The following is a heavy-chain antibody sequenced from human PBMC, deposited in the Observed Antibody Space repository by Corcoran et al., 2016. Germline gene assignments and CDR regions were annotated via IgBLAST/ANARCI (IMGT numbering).Heavy chain of an antibody. CDR1: GFSLSNYG. CDR3: AKDIASGYHGISGCDWGYFHH. V-gene: IGHV3-30*18. Sequence: QVQLVESGGGVVQPGGSLRLSCAASGFSLSNYGMHWVRQAPGKGLEWVAVISYDGSNKYYGDSAKGRFTVSRDNSKKTLYLQMNSLRAEDTAVYYCAKDIASGYHGISGCDWGYFHHWGQGTLVTVSS. J-gene: IGHJ1*01. D-gene: IGHD3-3*02. CDR2: ISYDGSNK.